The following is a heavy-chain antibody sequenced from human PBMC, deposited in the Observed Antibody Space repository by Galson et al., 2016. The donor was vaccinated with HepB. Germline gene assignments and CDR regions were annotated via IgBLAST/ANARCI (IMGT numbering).Heavy chain of an antibody. V-gene: IGHV1-18*04. J-gene: IGHJ4*02. CDR3: TRAPGVYGRVRGLSSEH. D-gene: IGHD3-10*01. CDR1: GYAFTSYG. CDR2: ISAYNGHT. Sequence: SVKVSCKASGYAFTSYGITWLRQAPGQGLEWMAWISAYNGHTDYAQKFKGRVNMTTDKSTATAYMELRSLKSDDTAVYYCTRAPGVYGRVRGLSSEHWGQGTLVTVSS.